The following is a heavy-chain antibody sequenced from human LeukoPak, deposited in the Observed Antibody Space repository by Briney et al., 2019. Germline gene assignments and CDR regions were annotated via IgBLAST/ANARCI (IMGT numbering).Heavy chain of an antibody. Sequence: SETLSLTCTVPGGSISSASYYWGWIRQPPGKGLEWIGIIYYSGSTYYNPSLKSRVTISVDTSKNQFYLKLSAVTAADTAVYYCAREERDSGDAFDIWGQGTMVTVSS. V-gene: IGHV4-39*01. CDR3: AREERDSGDAFDI. CDR2: IYYSGST. D-gene: IGHD1-26*01. J-gene: IGHJ3*02. CDR1: GGSISSASYY.